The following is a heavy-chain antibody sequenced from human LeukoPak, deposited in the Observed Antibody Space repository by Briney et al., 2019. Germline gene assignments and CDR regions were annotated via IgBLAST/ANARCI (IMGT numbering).Heavy chain of an antibody. D-gene: IGHD6-19*01. V-gene: IGHV4-59*01. J-gene: IGHJ5*02. Sequence: PSETLSLTCTVSGGSISSYYWSWIRQPPGKGLEWIGYIYYSGSTNYNPSLKSRVTISVDTSKNQFSLKLSSVTAADTAVYYCARGGYSSGFDPWGQGTLVTVSS. CDR1: GGSISSYY. CDR3: ARGGYSSGFDP. CDR2: IYYSGST.